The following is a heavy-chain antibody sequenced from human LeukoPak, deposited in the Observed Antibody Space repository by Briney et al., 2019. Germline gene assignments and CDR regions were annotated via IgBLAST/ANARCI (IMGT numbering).Heavy chain of an antibody. CDR3: ARSPTVTTRVVDS. D-gene: IGHD4-17*01. V-gene: IGHV3-7*01. CDR1: GFIFSIYW. Sequence: GGSLRLSCAASGFIFSIYWMSWVRQAPGKGLEWVANIKQDGSEKYHVDSVKGRFTISRDNAENSLYLQMNSLRDDDTAVYYCARSPTVTTRVVDSWGQGTLVTVSS. J-gene: IGHJ4*02. CDR2: IKQDGSEK.